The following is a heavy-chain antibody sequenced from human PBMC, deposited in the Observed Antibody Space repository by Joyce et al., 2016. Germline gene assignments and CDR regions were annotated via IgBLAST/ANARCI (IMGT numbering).Heavy chain of an antibody. Sequence: QVQLVQSGAEVKKPGASVKVSCKASGYTFTAYYIHWVRQAPGQGLEWMGWINPISGGTVYAQKFQARVTMTRDTSTKTAYMDLSSLRFDDTALYYCARDPFNSNGYSESGFSKHRFFDYWGQGTLVTVSS. CDR2: INPISGGT. CDR1: GYTFTAYY. D-gene: IGHD3-22*01. J-gene: IGHJ4*02. CDR3: ARDPFNSNGYSESGFSKHRFFDY. V-gene: IGHV1-2*02.